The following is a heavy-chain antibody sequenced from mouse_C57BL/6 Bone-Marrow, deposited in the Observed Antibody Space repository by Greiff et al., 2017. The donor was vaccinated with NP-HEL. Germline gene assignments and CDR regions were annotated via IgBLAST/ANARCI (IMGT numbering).Heavy chain of an antibody. CDR3: ARLGHYFDY. CDR1: GYAFSSSW. CDR2: IYPGDGDT. J-gene: IGHJ2*01. Sequence: VKLMESGPELVKPGASVKISCKASGYAFSSSWMNWVKQRPGKGLEWIGRIYPGDGDTNYNGKFKGKATLTADKSSSTAYMQLSSLTSEDSAVYFCARLGHYFDYWGQGTTLTVSS. V-gene: IGHV1-82*01.